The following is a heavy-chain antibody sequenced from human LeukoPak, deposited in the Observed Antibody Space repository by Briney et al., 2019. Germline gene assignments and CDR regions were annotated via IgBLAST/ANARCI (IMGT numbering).Heavy chain of an antibody. CDR3: ARSFFQWNYGSCLDS. CDR2: IAHDGSNK. Sequence: GGSLRLSCAASGFSFSNYVMQWVRQVPGKGLEWVALIAHDGSNKYYADSVKGRFTISSDNSRSILYLQMNSLRPEDTAVYSCARSFFQWNYGSCLDSWGQGTLVTVSS. CDR1: GFSFSNYV. D-gene: IGHD1-7*01. V-gene: IGHV3-30*03. J-gene: IGHJ4*02.